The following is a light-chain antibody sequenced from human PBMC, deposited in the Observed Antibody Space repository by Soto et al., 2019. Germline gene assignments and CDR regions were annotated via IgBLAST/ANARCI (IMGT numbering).Light chain of an antibody. J-gene: IGKJ5*01. CDR3: QQYGSSPPIT. Sequence: EMVLTQSPGTLSLSPGERATLSCRASQSVSSYFAWYQQKPGQAPRLLIHGASSRATGIPDRFSGSGSGTDFTLTISRLEPEDLAVYYCQQYGSSPPITVGQGTRLEIK. CDR2: GAS. CDR1: QSVSSY. V-gene: IGKV3-20*01.